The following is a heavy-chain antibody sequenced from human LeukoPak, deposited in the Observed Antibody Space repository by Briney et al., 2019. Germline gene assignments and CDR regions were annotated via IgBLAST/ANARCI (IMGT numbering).Heavy chain of an antibody. D-gene: IGHD6-19*01. CDR2: IYSGGST. CDR3: AKHSSGY. J-gene: IGHJ4*02. CDR1: GFTFSYHW. V-gene: IGHV3-66*04. Sequence: GGSLRLSCAASGFTFSYHWMSWVRQAPGKGLEWVSVIYSGGSTYYADSVKGRFTISRDNSKNTLYLQMNSLRAEDTAVYYCAKHSSGYWGQGTLVTVSS.